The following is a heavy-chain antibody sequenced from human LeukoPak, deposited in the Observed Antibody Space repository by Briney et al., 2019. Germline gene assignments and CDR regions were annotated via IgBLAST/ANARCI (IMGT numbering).Heavy chain of an antibody. CDR1: GYTFTSYY. D-gene: IGHD3-3*01. CDR3: ARCPTYELPDYYYYGMDV. V-gene: IGHV1-46*01. J-gene: IGHJ6*02. CDR2: INPSGGST. Sequence: GASVKVSCKASGYTFTSYYMHWVRQAPGQGLEWMGIINPSGGSTSYAQKFQGRVTMTRDTSTSTVDMELSSLRSEDTAVYYCARCPTYELPDYYYYGMDVWGQGTTVTVSS.